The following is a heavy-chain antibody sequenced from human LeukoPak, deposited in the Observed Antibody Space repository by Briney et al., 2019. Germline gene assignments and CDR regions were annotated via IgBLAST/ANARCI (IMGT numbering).Heavy chain of an antibody. CDR2: MYYSGST. V-gene: IGHV4-39*01. CDR3: ARQEWLARADAFDI. Sequence: SETLSLTCTVSGGSISSSSYYWGWIRQPPGKGLEWIGSMYYSGSTYYNPSLKSRVTISVDTSKNQFSLKLSSVTAADTAVYYCARQEWLARADAFDIWGQGTIVTVSS. D-gene: IGHD6-19*01. J-gene: IGHJ3*02. CDR1: GGSISSSSYY.